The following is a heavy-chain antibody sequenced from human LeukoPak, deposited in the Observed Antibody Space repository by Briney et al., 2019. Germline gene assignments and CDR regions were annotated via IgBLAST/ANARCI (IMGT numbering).Heavy chain of an antibody. Sequence: SETLSLTCTVSGGSISSYYWSWIRQPAGKGLEWIGRIYTSGSTNYNPSLKSRVTMSVDTSKNQFSLKPSSVTAADTAVYYCARGHCTNGVCYRDWFDPWGQGTLVTVSS. CDR2: IYTSGST. CDR3: ARGHCTNGVCYRDWFDP. D-gene: IGHD2-8*01. J-gene: IGHJ5*02. CDR1: GGSISSYY. V-gene: IGHV4-4*07.